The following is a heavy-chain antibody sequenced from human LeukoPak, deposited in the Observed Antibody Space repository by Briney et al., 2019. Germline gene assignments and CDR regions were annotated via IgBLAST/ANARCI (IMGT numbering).Heavy chain of an antibody. J-gene: IGHJ4*02. CDR1: GFTVTTNY. Sequence: GGSLRLSCAASGFTVTTNYISWVRQAPGKGLDWVSVIHSGGDSDYADSVKGRFIISRDNSKNTVYLQMNSLRGEDTAVYYCASGRLSGKGFDYWGQGSLVTVS. CDR2: IHSGGDS. D-gene: IGHD1-26*01. V-gene: IGHV3-66*01. CDR3: ASGRLSGKGFDY.